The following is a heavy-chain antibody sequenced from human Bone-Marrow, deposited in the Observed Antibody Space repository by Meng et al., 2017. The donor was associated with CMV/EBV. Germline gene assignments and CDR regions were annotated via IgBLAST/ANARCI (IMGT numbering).Heavy chain of an antibody. D-gene: IGHD6-25*01. CDR2: IHYTGRA. Sequence: QVQLQPSGPGLVKPSETLSLTCRVSGVSISTHYWSWIRQTPGKGLEWIASIHYTGRADYSPSLKSRVTVSVDTSDSQLSLKLSSVTTADTAMYYCAERGSGYWGQGILVTVSS. CDR3: AERGSGY. J-gene: IGHJ4*02. CDR1: GVSISTHY. V-gene: IGHV4-59*11.